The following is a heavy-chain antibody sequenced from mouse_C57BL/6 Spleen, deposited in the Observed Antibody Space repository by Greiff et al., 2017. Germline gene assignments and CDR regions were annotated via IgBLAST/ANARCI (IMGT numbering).Heavy chain of an antibody. V-gene: IGHV14-3*01. CDR1: GYNIKNTY. CDR2: IDPANGNT. D-gene: IGHD1-1*01. CDR3: SRELLHSWYFDV. J-gene: IGHJ1*03. Sequence: VQLKESVAELVRPGASVKLSCTASGYNIKNTYMHWVKQRPEKGLEWIGRIDPANGNTKYDPKFQGKAPITADPSSNTAYLQLSSLTSEDTAIYYCSRELLHSWYFDVWGTGTTVTVSS.